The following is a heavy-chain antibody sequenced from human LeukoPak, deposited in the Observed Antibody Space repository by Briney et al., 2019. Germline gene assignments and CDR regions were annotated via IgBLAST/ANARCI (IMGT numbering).Heavy chain of an antibody. CDR2: IYYSGST. CDR1: GGSISNYY. Sequence: SETLSLTCTVSGGSISNYYWSWIRQPPGKGLEWIGYIYYSGSTNYNPSLKSRVTISVDTSKNQFSLKLSSVTAADTAVYYCARSPNISYYYDSSGYYVDYWGQGTLVTVSS. V-gene: IGHV4-59*01. CDR3: ARSPNISYYYDSSGYYVDY. D-gene: IGHD3-22*01. J-gene: IGHJ4*02.